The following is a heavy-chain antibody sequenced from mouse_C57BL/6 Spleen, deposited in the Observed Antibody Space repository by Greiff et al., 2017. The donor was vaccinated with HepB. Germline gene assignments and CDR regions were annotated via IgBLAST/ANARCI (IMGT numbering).Heavy chain of an antibody. J-gene: IGHJ3*01. CDR1: GYTFTDYE. Sequence: QVQLKQSGAELVRPGASVTLSCKASGYTFTDYEMHWVKQTPVHGLEWIGAIDPETGGTAYNQKFTGKAILTADKSSSTAYMELRSLTSEDSAVYYCTQSSWFAYWGQGTLVTVSA. CDR3: TQSSWFAY. CDR2: IDPETGGT. V-gene: IGHV1-15*01.